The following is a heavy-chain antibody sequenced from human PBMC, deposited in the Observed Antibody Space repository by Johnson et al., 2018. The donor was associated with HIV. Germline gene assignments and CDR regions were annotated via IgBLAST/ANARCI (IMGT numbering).Heavy chain of an antibody. V-gene: IGHV3-13*01. CDR3: AKDQWSSSWTNDAFDF. D-gene: IGHD6-13*01. Sequence: VQLVESGGGVAQPGRSLRLSCAASRFTFSFYAMHWVRQVTRKGLEWVSAIGTAGDTYYPGSVKGRFTLTRDNSKNTLYLQMNSLRAEDTAVYYCAKDQWSSSWTNDAFDFWGQGTMVTVSS. CDR1: RFTFSFYA. CDR2: IGTAGDT. J-gene: IGHJ3*01.